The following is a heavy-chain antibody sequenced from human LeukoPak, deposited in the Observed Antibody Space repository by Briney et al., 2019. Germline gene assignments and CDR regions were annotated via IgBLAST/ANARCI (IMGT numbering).Heavy chain of an antibody. V-gene: IGHV3-23*01. J-gene: IGHJ4*02. CDR2: ISGSGGGT. CDR1: GISLSNYG. CDR3: AKRGVVIRVILVGFHKEAYYFDS. Sequence: RTGGSLRLSCAVSGISLSNYGMSWVRQAPGKGLEWVAGISGSGGGTNYADSVKGRFTTSRDNPKNTLYLQMNRLRAEDTAVYFCAKRGVVIRVILVGFHKEAYYFDSWGQGALVTVSS. D-gene: IGHD3-22*01.